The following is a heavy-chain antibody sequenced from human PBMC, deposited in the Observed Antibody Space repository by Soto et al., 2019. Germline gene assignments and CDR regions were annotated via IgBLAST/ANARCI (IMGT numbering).Heavy chain of an antibody. CDR1: GFTVSSND. J-gene: IGHJ1*01. CDR3: AKGVPGIAVAGTGYFQH. D-gene: IGHD6-19*01. CDR2: ISGSGDST. Sequence: PGGSLRLSCAASGFTVSSNDMSWVRQAPGKGLEWVSGISGSGDSTYYADSVKGRFTISRDNSKNTLYLQMNSLRAEDTAVYYCAKGVPGIAVAGTGYFQHWGQGTLVTVSS. V-gene: IGHV3-23*01.